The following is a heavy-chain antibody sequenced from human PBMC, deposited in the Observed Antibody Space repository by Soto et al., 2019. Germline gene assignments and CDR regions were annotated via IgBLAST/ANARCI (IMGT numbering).Heavy chain of an antibody. V-gene: IGHV1-69*13. CDR3: AIIGVNYGRDAFDI. Sequence: SVKVSCKASGGTFSSYAISWVRQAPGQGLEWMGGIIPIFGTANYAQKFQGRVTITADESTSTAYMELSSLRSEDTAVYYCAIIGVNYGRDAFDIWGQGTMVTVSS. CDR1: GGTFSSYA. J-gene: IGHJ3*02. D-gene: IGHD3-16*01. CDR2: IIPIFGTA.